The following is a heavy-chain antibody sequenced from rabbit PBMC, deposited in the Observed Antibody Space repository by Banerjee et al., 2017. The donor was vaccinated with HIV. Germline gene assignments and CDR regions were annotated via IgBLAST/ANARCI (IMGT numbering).Heavy chain of an antibody. D-gene: IGHD8-1*01. J-gene: IGHJ4*01. Sequence: QSLEESGGGLVKPGASLTLTCTASGFTLSSSDYMCWVRQAPGKGLEWIGCIVAGSSGTTYYASWAKGRFTVSKTSSTTVTLQMTSLTAADTATYFCARSDAGSSNAYNLWGQGTLVTVS. CDR1: GFTLSSSDY. CDR2: IVAGSSGTT. CDR3: ARSDAGSSNAYNL. V-gene: IGHV1S40*01.